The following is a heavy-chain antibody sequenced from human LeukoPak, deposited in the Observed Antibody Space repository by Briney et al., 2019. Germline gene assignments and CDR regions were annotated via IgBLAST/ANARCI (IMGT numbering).Heavy chain of an antibody. CDR3: ARGPDRVGAFDI. CDR2: INHSGST. Sequence: PSETLSLTCAVYGGSFSGYYWSWIRQPPGKGLEWIGEINHSGSTNYNPSLKSRVTISVDTSKNQFSLKLSSVTAADTAAYYCARGPDRVGAFDIWGQGTMVTVSS. J-gene: IGHJ3*02. V-gene: IGHV4-34*01. CDR1: GGSFSGYY.